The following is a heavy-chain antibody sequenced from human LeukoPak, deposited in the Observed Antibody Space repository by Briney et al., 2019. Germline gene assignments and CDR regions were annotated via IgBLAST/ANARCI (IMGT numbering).Heavy chain of an antibody. CDR3: ARGWYWGTWFDP. D-gene: IGHD6-19*01. Sequence: SETLSLTCTVSGGSISSYYWSWIRQPPGKGLEWIGYIYYSGSTNYNPSLKSRVTISVDTSKNQFSLKLSSVTAADTAVYYCARGWYWGTWFDPRGQGTLVTVSS. CDR1: GGSISSYY. CDR2: IYYSGST. J-gene: IGHJ5*02. V-gene: IGHV4-59*01.